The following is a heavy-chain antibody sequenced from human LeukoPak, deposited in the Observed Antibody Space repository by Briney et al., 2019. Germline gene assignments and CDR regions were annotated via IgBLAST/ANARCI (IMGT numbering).Heavy chain of an antibody. Sequence: PGRSLRLSCAASGFTFSSYAMHWVRQAPGKGLEWVAVIWYDGSNKYYADSVKGRFTISRDNSKNTLYLQMNSLRAEDAAVYYCARNSGSYSRGAFDIWGQGTMVTVSS. J-gene: IGHJ3*02. CDR1: GFTFSSYA. D-gene: IGHD1-26*01. V-gene: IGHV3-33*08. CDR3: ARNSGSYSRGAFDI. CDR2: IWYDGSNK.